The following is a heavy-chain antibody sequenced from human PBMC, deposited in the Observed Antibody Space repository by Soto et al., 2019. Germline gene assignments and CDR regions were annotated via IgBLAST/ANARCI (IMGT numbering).Heavy chain of an antibody. CDR3: ARPKTTATTSLVY. Sequence: PSETLSLTCAVYGESFSGYYWTWIRQPPGKGLEWIGEINHSGSTNYNPSLKSRVTISVDTSKNQFSLKLTSVTAADTAVYYCARPKTTATTSLVYWGQGTLVTVSS. D-gene: IGHD4-17*01. CDR2: INHSGST. CDR1: GESFSGYY. V-gene: IGHV4-34*01. J-gene: IGHJ4*02.